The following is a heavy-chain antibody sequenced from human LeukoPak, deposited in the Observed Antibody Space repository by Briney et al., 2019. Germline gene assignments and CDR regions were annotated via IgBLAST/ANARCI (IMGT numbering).Heavy chain of an antibody. D-gene: IGHD6-13*01. CDR1: GFTFSSYG. Sequence: GRSLRLSCAASGFTFSSYGMHWVRQAPGKGLEWVAVIWYDGSNKYYADSVKGRFTISRDNSKNTLYLQMNSLRAEDTAVYYCARDERTRAGYYYGMDVWGQGTTVTVSS. CDR3: ARDERTRAGYYYGMDV. J-gene: IGHJ6*02. V-gene: IGHV3-33*01. CDR2: IWYDGSNK.